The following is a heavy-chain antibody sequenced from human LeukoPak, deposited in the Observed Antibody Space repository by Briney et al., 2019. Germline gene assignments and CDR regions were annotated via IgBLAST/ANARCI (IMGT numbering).Heavy chain of an antibody. CDR1: GGSMNNYY. CDR2: IYTSGTT. CDR3: ARRRGDFWSDYYAFDS. J-gene: IGHJ4*02. Sequence: SETLSLTCTVSGGSMNNYYWSWIRQPAGKGLEWIGQIYTSGTTNYNPSLRSRVTISLDTSKNQFSLKLSSVTAADTAVYYCARRRGDFWSDYYAFDSWGQGTLVTISS. V-gene: IGHV4-4*07. D-gene: IGHD3-3*01.